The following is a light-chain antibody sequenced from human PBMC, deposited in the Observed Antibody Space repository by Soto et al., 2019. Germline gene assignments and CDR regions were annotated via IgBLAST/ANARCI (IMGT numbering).Light chain of an antibody. V-gene: IGKV3-11*01. CDR1: QSVPGTY. Sequence: EILLTQAPGTLSLSPGETATLSCRASQSVPGTYLAWYLQTPGQAPRLLIYDASNRATGIPARFSGSGSGTEFTLTISSLQSEDFAVYYCQQRSNWPVTFGQGTRLEI. CDR2: DAS. CDR3: QQRSNWPVT. J-gene: IGKJ5*01.